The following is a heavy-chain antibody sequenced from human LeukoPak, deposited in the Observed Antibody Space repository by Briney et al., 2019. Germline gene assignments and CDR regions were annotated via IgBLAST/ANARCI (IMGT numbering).Heavy chain of an antibody. D-gene: IGHD1-26*01. CDR3: ARGSYWFAP. CDR1: GGTFSSYA. V-gene: IGHV1-2*02. CDR2: INPNSGGT. Sequence: ASVKVSCKASGGTFSSYAISWVRQAPGQGLEWMGWINPNSGGTNYAQKFQGRVTMTRDTSISTAYMELSRLRSDDTAVYYCARGSYWFAPWGQGTLVTVSS. J-gene: IGHJ5*02.